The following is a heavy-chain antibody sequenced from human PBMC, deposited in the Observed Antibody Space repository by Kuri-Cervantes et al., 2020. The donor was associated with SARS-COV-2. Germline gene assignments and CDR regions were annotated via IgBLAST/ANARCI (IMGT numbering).Heavy chain of an antibody. Sequence: GGSLRLSCSASGFTFSSYAMHWVRQAPGKGLEYVSAISSNGGSTYYADSVKGRFTISRDNSKNTLYLQMSSLRAEDTAVYYCARAPTVTLDYWGQGTLVTVSS. J-gene: IGHJ4*02. CDR1: GFTFSSYA. CDR3: ARAPTVTLDY. D-gene: IGHD4-17*01. V-gene: IGHV3-64D*06. CDR2: ISSNGGST.